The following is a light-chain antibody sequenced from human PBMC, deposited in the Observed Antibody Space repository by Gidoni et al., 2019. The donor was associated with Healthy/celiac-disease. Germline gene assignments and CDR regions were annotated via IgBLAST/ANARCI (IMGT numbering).Light chain of an antibody. J-gene: IGLJ2*01. CDR1: SSDVGGYNY. CDR3: SSYTSSSTLV. V-gene: IGLV2-14*03. Sequence: QSALTQPASASGSPAQSITISCTGTSSDVGGYNYVSWYQQHPGKAPKLMIYDVSNRPSGVSNRCSGSKSGNTASLTISGLQAEDEADYYCSSYTSSSTLVFGGGTKLTVL. CDR2: DVS.